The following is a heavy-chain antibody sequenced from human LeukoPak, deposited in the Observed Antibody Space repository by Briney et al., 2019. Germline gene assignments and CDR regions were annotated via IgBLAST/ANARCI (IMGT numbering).Heavy chain of an antibody. V-gene: IGHV3-7*01. J-gene: IGHJ4*02. CDR2: IKQDGSEK. D-gene: IGHD3-9*01. CDR1: GFTFSSYW. Sequence: GGSLRLSCAASGFTFSSYWMSWVRQAPGKGLEWVANIKQDGSEKHYVDSVKGRFTISRDNAKNSLYLQMNSLRAEDTAVYYCARDQDYDILTGYTSALDYWGQGTLVTVSS. CDR3: ARDQDYDILTGYTSALDY.